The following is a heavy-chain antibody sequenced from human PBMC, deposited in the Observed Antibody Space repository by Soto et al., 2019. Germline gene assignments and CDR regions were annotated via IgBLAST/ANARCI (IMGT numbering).Heavy chain of an antibody. V-gene: IGHV4-39*02. CDR3: ARGFGGYSWFDP. D-gene: IGHD3-22*01. CDR1: GGSISSRSYY. CDR2: IYYNGNT. J-gene: IGHJ5*02. Sequence: SETLSLTCTVSGGSISSRSYYRAWIRQPPGKGLEWIATIYYNGNTYYNPSLKSRATISVDASENRFSLKLRSVTAADTAVYYCARGFGGYSWFDPWGQGTLVTVSS.